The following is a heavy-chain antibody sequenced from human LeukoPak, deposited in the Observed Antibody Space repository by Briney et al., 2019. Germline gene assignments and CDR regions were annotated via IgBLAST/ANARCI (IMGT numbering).Heavy chain of an antibody. J-gene: IGHJ4*02. CDR3: ARYSSSWGYFDY. D-gene: IGHD6-13*01. CDR1: GGSFSGYY. Sequence: SETLSLTCAVYGGSFSGYYWSWIRQPPGKGLEWIGNIYHSGSTYYNPSLKSRVSISVDTSKNHFSLDLSSVTAADTAVYYCARYSSSWGYFDYWGQGTPVTVSS. V-gene: IGHV4-34*01. CDR2: IYHSGST.